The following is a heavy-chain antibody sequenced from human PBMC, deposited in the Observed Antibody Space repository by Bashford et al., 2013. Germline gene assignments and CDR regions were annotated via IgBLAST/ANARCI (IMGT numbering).Heavy chain of an antibody. J-gene: IGHJ3*02. CDR3: ARVNRGPGGSGSYSYLLRGAFDI. Sequence: SETLSLTCAVSGGSISSSNWWSWVRQPPGKGLEWIGEIYHSGSTNYNPSLKSRVTISVDKSKNQFSLKLSSVTAADTAVYYCARVNRGPGGSGSYSYLLRGAFDIWGQGTMVTVSS. V-gene: IGHV4-4*02. CDR1: GGSISSSNW. CDR2: IYHSGST. D-gene: IGHD3-10*01.